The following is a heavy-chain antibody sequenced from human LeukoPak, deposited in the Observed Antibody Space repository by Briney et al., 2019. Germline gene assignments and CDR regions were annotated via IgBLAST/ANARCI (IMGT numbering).Heavy chain of an antibody. J-gene: IGHJ4*02. V-gene: IGHV4-59*11. CDR3: GKSYNYIDY. D-gene: IGHD5-24*01. CDR2: IFYTGST. CDR1: TGSISGHY. Sequence: SETLSLTCTVSTGSISGHYWSWIRQPPGKGLEWIGYIFYTGSTNYNPSLKSRVTISVDTSKNQFSLKLSSVTAADTAIYYFGKSYNYIDYWGQGTLVTVSS.